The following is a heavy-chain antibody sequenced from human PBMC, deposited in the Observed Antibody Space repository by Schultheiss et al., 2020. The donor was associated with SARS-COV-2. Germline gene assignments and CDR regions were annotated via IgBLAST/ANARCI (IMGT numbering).Heavy chain of an antibody. Sequence: SETLSLTCTVSGGSISSYYWSWIRQPPGKGLEWIGYIYYSGSTYYNPSLKSRVTISLDTSKNQFSLKLSSVTAGDTAVYYCARGPGYCSSTSCPGGFDYWGQGTLVTVSS. CDR1: GGSISSYY. CDR2: IYYSGST. J-gene: IGHJ4*02. V-gene: IGHV4-59*12. D-gene: IGHD2-2*01. CDR3: ARGPGYCSSTSCPGGFDY.